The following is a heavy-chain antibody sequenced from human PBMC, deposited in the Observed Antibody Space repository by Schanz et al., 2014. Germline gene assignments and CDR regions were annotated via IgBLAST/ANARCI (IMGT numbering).Heavy chain of an antibody. J-gene: IGHJ6*03. D-gene: IGHD2-2*01. CDR3: ARVKYCTITRCYRTETEGIYYMDV. CDR1: GFAFSSYG. V-gene: IGHV3-23*04. CDR2: ITYNGGTI. Sequence: EVQLVESGGGLVQPGGSLRLSCLASGFAFSSYGMNWLRQAPGKGLEWISYITYNGGTIYYADSVKGRFTISRDNSKNTLYLQMNSLRAEDTAVYYCARVKYCTITRCYRTETEGIYYMDVWGKGTTVTVSS.